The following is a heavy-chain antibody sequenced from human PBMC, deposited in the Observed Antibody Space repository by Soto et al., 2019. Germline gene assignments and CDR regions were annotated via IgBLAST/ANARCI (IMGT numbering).Heavy chain of an antibody. V-gene: IGHV3-23*01. CDR3: AKYPVAGRYFQH. CDR1: GFTFSSYA. J-gene: IGHJ1*01. Sequence: GSLRLSCAASGFTFSSYAMSWVRQAPGKGLEWVSAISGSGGSTYYADSVKGRFTISRDNSKNTLYLQMNSLRAEDTAVYYCAKYPVAGRYFQHWGQGTLVTVSS. D-gene: IGHD6-19*01. CDR2: ISGSGGST.